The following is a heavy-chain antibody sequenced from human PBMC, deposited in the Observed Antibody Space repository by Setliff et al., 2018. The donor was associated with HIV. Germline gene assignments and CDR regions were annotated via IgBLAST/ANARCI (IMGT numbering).Heavy chain of an antibody. Sequence: SVKVSCKASGGTFSSYAISWVRQAPGQGLEWMGGIIPIFGTANYAQKFQGRVTITTDESTSTAYMELRSLRSDDTAVYYCARDKWELLTSFYYYYGMDVWGQGTTVTVSS. CDR1: GGTFSSYA. J-gene: IGHJ6*02. CDR2: IIPIFGTA. D-gene: IGHD1-26*01. CDR3: ARDKWELLTSFYYYYGMDV. V-gene: IGHV1-69*05.